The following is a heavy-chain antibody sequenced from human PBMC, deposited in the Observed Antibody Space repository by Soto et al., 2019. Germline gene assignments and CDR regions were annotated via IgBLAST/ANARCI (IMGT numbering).Heavy chain of an antibody. D-gene: IGHD5-18*01. CDR2: IYSGGST. CDR3: ARERRTYSYGAPRYYGMDV. CDR1: GFTVSSNY. J-gene: IGHJ6*02. Sequence: SLRLSCAASGFTVSSNYMSWVRQAPGKGLEWVSVIYSGGSTYYADSVKGRFTISRDNSKNTLYLQMNSLRAEDTAVYYCARERRTYSYGAPRYYGMDVWGQGTTVTVSS. V-gene: IGHV3-53*01.